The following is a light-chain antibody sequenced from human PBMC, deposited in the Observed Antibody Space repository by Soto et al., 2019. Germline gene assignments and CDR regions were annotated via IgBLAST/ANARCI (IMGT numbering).Light chain of an antibody. J-gene: IGKJ5*01. CDR2: DAS. Sequence: DIQMTQSPATLSASVGDRVTITCRASQSISSWLAWYQQKPGKAPKVLIFDASSLESGVPARFSGSGSGTDFTLTISSLEPEDFAVYYCQQHFNGPITFGQGTRLEL. CDR1: QSISSW. CDR3: QQHFNGPIT. V-gene: IGKV1-5*01.